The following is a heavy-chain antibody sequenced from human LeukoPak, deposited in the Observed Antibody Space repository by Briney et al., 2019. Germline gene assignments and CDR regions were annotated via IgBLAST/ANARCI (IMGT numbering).Heavy chain of an antibody. J-gene: IGHJ5*02. CDR3: ARYRPVVPAASNWFDP. CDR2: INRSGST. Sequence: SETLSLTCAVYGGSFSGYYWSWIRQPPGKGLEWIGEINRSGSTNYNPSLKSRVTISVDTSKNQFSLKLSSVTAADTAVYYCARYRPVVPAASNWFDPWGQRTLVTVSS. CDR1: GGSFSGYY. D-gene: IGHD2-2*01. V-gene: IGHV4-34*01.